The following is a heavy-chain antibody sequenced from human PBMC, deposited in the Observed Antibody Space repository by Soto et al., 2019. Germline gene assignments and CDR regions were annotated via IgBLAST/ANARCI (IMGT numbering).Heavy chain of an antibody. D-gene: IGHD3-16*02. J-gene: IGHJ4*02. CDR1: GFTFSSYA. CDR2: ISYDGSDK. CDR3: AKALGELSPESYDY. V-gene: IGHV3-30*18. Sequence: QVPLVESGGGVVQPGRSLRLSCAASGFTFSSYAMHWVRQAPGKGLEWVAVISYDGSDKYYADSVKGRFTISRDNSKNTLNLQMNSLRADDTAVYYCAKALGELSPESYDYWGQGTLSTVSS.